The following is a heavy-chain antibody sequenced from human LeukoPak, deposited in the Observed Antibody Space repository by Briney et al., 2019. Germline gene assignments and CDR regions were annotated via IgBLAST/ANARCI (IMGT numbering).Heavy chain of an antibody. Sequence: GGSLRLSCAASGFRFSTYDMSWVRQAPGKGLEWVSAISGSGGSTYYADSVKGRFTISRDNSKNTLYLQLKSLRAEDTAVYYCAKDSSSGTYFDYWGQGTLVNVSS. D-gene: IGHD1-26*01. CDR3: AKDSSSGTYFDY. J-gene: IGHJ4*02. V-gene: IGHV3-23*01. CDR1: GFRFSTYD. CDR2: ISGSGGST.